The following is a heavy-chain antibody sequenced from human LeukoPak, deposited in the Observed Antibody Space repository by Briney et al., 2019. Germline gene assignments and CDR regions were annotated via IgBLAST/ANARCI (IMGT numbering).Heavy chain of an antibody. V-gene: IGHV3-11*04. J-gene: IGHJ4*02. D-gene: IGHD2-15*01. Sequence: PGGSLRLSCAASGFTFSNAWMSWVRQAPGKGLECVSYMSSSGTIIYYADSVKGRFTISRDNAKNSLYLQMNSLRAEDTAVYYCVREYCSGGACYNDYWGQGTLVTVS. CDR1: GFTFSNAW. CDR3: VREYCSGGACYNDY. CDR2: MSSSGTII.